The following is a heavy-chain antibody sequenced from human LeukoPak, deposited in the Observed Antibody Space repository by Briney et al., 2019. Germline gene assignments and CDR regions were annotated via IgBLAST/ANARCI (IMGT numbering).Heavy chain of an antibody. CDR3: ANTVVVY. D-gene: IGHD4-23*01. Sequence: GGSLRLSCAASGFTFSSYGMHWVRQAPGKGLEGVAVISYDGSNKYYADSVKGRFTISRDNSKNTLYLQMNSLRAEDTAVYYCANTVVVYWGQGTLVTVSS. V-gene: IGHV3-30*18. J-gene: IGHJ4*02. CDR2: ISYDGSNK. CDR1: GFTFSSYG.